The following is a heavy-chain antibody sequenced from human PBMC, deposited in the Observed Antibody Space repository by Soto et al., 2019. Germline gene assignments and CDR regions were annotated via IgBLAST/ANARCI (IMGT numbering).Heavy chain of an antibody. CDR1: GGSISSSSYY. CDR2: IYYSGST. D-gene: IGHD1-7*01. J-gene: IGHJ6*02. V-gene: IGHV4-39*01. Sequence: SETLSLTCTVSGGSISSSSYYWGWIRQPPGKGLEWIGSIYYSGSTYYNPSLESRVTISVDTSKNQFSLKLSSVTAADTAVYYCARLSPHITGTKYYYYYGMDVWGQGTTVTVSS. CDR3: ARLSPHITGTKYYYYYGMDV.